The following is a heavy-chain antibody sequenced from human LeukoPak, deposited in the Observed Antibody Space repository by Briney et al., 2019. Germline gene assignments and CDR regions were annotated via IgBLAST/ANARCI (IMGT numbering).Heavy chain of an antibody. CDR3: VKVFSIYFDWLFECYFDY. V-gene: IGHV3-64D*06. CDR2: ISNNGGNT. CDR1: GFTFSSYA. D-gene: IGHD3-9*01. Sequence: PGGSLRLSCSASGFTFSSYAMHWIRQAPGKGLEYVSAISNNGGNTYYADSVKGRFTISRDKSKNTLYLQMSSLRAEDTAVYYCVKVFSIYFDWLFECYFDYWGQGTLVTVSS. J-gene: IGHJ4*02.